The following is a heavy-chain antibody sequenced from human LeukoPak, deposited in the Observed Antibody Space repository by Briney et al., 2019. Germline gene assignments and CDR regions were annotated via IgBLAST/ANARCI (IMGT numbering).Heavy chain of an antibody. V-gene: IGHV4-34*01. CDR2: INHSGIT. J-gene: IGHJ5*02. CDR3: ARAVIVVPAATQRSWFDP. Sequence: SETLSLTCAVYGRSFSGYYWTWIRQTPGKGLEWIGEINHSGITDYNPSLRSRVTISVDTSKNQFSLKLSSVTAADTAIYYCARAVIVVPAATQRSWFDPWGQGTLVTVSS. CDR1: GRSFSGYY. D-gene: IGHD2-15*01.